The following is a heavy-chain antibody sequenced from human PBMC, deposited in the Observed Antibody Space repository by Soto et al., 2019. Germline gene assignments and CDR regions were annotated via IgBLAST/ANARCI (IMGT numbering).Heavy chain of an antibody. CDR2: ISWNSGSI. CDR1: GFTFDDYA. V-gene: IGHV3-9*01. Sequence: DVQLVESGGGLVQPGRSLRLSCAASGFTFDDYAMHWVRQAPGKGLEWVSGISWNSGSIGYADSVKGRFTISRDNAKNSLYLQMNSLRAEDTALYYCAKGGGSYSGGYDYWGQGTLVTVSS. CDR3: AKGGGSYSGGYDY. D-gene: IGHD1-26*01. J-gene: IGHJ4*02.